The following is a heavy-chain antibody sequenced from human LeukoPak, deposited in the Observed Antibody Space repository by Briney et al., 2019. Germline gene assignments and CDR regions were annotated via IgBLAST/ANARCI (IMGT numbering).Heavy chain of an antibody. D-gene: IGHD6-6*01. V-gene: IGHV3-48*01. CDR1: GFIFRSYW. CDR2: ISSSSSTI. J-gene: IGHJ3*02. Sequence: GGSLRLSCAASGFIFRSYWMSWVRQAPGKGLEWVSYISSSSSTIYYADSEKGRFTISRDNAKNSLYLQMNSLRAEDTAVYYCARDHRQLAQEGAFDIWGQGTMVTVSS. CDR3: ARDHRQLAQEGAFDI.